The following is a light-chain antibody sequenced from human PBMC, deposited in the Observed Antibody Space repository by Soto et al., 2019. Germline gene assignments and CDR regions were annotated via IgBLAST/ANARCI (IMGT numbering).Light chain of an antibody. J-gene: IGKJ1*01. Sequence: IPMTQSPSTLSASVGDRVTITCRASQSISSWLAWYQQKPGKAPKLLIYKASSLESGVPSRFSGSGSGTEFTLTISSLQPDDFATYYCQQYNSYSPFGQGTKVEIK. CDR1: QSISSW. V-gene: IGKV1-5*03. CDR3: QQYNSYSP. CDR2: KAS.